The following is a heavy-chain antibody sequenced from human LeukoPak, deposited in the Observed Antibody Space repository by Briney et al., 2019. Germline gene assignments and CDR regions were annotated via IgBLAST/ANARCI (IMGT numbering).Heavy chain of an antibody. CDR2: IYSGGST. Sequence: GSLRLSCAASGFTFSSYAMSWVRQAPGKGLEWVSVIYSGGSTYYADSVKGRFTISRDNSKNTLYLQMNSLRAEDTAVYYCARDYNFNWGQGTLVTVSS. CDR3: ARDYNFN. V-gene: IGHV3-53*01. J-gene: IGHJ4*02. CDR1: GFTFSSYA. D-gene: IGHD5-24*01.